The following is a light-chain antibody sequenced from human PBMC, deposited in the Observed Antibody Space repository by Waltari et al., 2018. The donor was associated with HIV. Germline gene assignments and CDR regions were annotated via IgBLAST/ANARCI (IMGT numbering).Light chain of an antibody. Sequence: DIVLTQSPGTLSLSPGARATLSCRTSQTVTYLAWFQQKPGQAPRLLIDGTANRGNGIPDRFSASGSGTDFTLTISRLEPEDFAVYYCQHFTSSPPDTFGQGTRLEIK. V-gene: IGKV3-20*01. J-gene: IGKJ2*01. CDR3: QHFTSSPPDT. CDR1: QTVTY. CDR2: GTA.